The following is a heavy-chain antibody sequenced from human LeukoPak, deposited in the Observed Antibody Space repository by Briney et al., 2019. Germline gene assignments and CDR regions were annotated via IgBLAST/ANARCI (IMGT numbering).Heavy chain of an antibody. V-gene: IGHV3-7*01. CDR2: MNQDGSEK. CDR3: ARPRLWFGIDAFDI. D-gene: IGHD3-10*01. Sequence: GGSLRLSCAASGFIFSSYWMSWVRQAPGKGLEWVANMNQDGSEKNYVDSVKGRFTISRDNSKNTLYLQMNSLRAEDTAVYYCARPRLWFGIDAFDIWGQGTMVTVSS. CDR1: GFIFSSYW. J-gene: IGHJ3*02.